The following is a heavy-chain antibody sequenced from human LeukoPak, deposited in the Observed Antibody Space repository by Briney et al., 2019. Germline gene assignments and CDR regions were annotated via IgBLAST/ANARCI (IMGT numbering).Heavy chain of an antibody. Sequence: GASVKVSCKASGDTFSSYAISWVRQAPGQGLEWMGGIFPIFGSANYVQKFQGRVTITADESTSTAYMELSSLRFEDTAMYYCARVATLIDRSFDYWGQGTLVTVSS. D-gene: IGHD4-23*01. J-gene: IGHJ4*02. V-gene: IGHV1-69*13. CDR2: IFPIFGSA. CDR3: ARVATLIDRSFDY. CDR1: GDTFSSYA.